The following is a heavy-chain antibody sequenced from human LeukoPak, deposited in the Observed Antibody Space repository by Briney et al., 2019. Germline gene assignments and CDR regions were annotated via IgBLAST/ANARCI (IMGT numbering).Heavy chain of an antibody. CDR2: IRYDGSNK. Sequence: GGSLRLSCAASGFSFSDYAIYWVRQTPGKELEWVAFIRYDGSNKIYADSVKGRFTISRDNSYNTMYLQMTGLRAEDTAVYYCAKDGESGIQYTQGYFDYWGQGTLVTVSS. V-gene: IGHV3-30*02. J-gene: IGHJ4*02. D-gene: IGHD1-1*01. CDR1: GFSFSDYA. CDR3: AKDGESGIQYTQGYFDY.